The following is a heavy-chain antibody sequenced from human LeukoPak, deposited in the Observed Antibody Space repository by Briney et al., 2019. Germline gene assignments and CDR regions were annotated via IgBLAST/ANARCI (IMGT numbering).Heavy chain of an antibody. CDR2: IDRGGST. D-gene: IGHD3-9*01. J-gene: IGHJ4*02. V-gene: IGHV3-66*04. CDR1: GFTVSSYY. CDR3: AKLFSRKPVLRYFDWLLSDY. Sequence: GGSLRLSCAASGFTVSSYYMSWVRQAPGKGLEWVSIIDRGGSTNYADSVKGRFTISRGNSKNTLYLQMNSLRAEDTAVYYCAKLFSRKPVLRYFDWLLSDYWGQGAMVTVSS.